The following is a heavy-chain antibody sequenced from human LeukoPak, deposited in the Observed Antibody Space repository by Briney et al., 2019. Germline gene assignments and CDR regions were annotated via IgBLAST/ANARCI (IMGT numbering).Heavy chain of an antibody. CDR2: INPNSGGT. J-gene: IGHJ4*02. Sequence: ASVKVSCKASGYTFTGYYMHWVRQAPGQGLEWMGWINPNSGGTNYAQKLQGRVTMTTDTSTSTAYMELRSLRSDDTAVYYCARVLLGDSSSWGVFDYWGQGTLVTVSS. D-gene: IGHD6-13*01. CDR1: GYTFTGYY. CDR3: ARVLLGDSSSWGVFDY. V-gene: IGHV1-2*02.